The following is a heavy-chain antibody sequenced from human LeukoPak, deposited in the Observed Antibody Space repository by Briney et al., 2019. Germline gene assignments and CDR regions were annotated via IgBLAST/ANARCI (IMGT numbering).Heavy chain of an antibody. D-gene: IGHD3-3*01. CDR3: ARARDFGVVTHIWFDP. J-gene: IGHJ5*02. CDR2: IIPIFGTA. Sequence: GASVKVSCKASGGTFSSYAISWVRQAPGQGLEWMGGIIPIFGTANYAQKFQGRVTITADESTSTAYMELSSLRSEDTAVYYCARARDFGVVTHIWFDPWGQGTLVTVSS. V-gene: IGHV1-69*13. CDR1: GGTFSSYA.